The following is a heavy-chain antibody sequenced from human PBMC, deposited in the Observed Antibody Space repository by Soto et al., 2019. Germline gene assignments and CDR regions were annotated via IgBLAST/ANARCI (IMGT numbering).Heavy chain of an antibody. CDR3: ARAPAAEYNWFDP. V-gene: IGHV1-69*02. D-gene: IGHD2-2*01. CDR2: IIPILGIA. Sequence: ASVKVSCKASGGTFSSYTISWVRQAPGQGLEWMGRIIPILGIANYAQKFQGRVTITADKSTSTAYMELSSLRSEDTAVYYCARAPAAEYNWFDPWGQGTLVTVSS. CDR1: GGTFSSYT. J-gene: IGHJ5*02.